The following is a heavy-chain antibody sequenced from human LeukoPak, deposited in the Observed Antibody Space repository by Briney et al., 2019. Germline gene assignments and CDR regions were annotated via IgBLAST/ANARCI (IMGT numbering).Heavy chain of an antibody. D-gene: IGHD5-12*01. CDR3: ARQEAHAASGYDLIDH. CDR1: GGSISSSSYY. J-gene: IGHJ4*02. V-gene: IGHV4-39*01. CDR2: IYYSGST. Sequence: PSETLSLTCTVSGGSISSSSYYWGWIRQPPGKGLEWIGSIYYSGSTSYNPSLKSRLTISVDTSKNQFSLRLSSVTAADTAVYYCARQEAHAASGYDLIDHWGQGTLVTVSS.